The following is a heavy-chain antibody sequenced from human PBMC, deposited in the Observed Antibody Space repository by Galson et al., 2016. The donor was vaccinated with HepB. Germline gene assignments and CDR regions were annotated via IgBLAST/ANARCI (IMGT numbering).Heavy chain of an antibody. CDR3: ARASGPLTDYYDSSGYEDY. V-gene: IGHV4-61*01. CDR1: GGSVSSGTYY. D-gene: IGHD3-22*01. J-gene: IGHJ4*02. CDR2: IHDSGST. Sequence: SETLSLTCTVSGGSVSSGTYYWSWIRQPPGKGLEWIGYIHDSGSTNYNPSLKSRVTISVDTSKNQFSLRLNSVTAADTAVYYCARASGPLTDYYDSSGYEDYWGQGTLVTVSS.